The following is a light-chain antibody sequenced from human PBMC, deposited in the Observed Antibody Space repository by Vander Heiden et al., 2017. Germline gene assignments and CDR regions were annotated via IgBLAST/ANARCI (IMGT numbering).Light chain of an antibody. Sequence: SSELTQDPAVSVALAQTVRITCQGDSLRSYYASWYQQKPGQAPVLVIYGKNSRPSGIPDRFSGSSSGNTASLTITWAQAEDEADYYCNSRGSSGNHPFGGGTKLTVL. J-gene: IGLJ2*01. CDR2: GKN. CDR3: NSRGSSGNHP. CDR1: SLRSYY. V-gene: IGLV3-19*01.